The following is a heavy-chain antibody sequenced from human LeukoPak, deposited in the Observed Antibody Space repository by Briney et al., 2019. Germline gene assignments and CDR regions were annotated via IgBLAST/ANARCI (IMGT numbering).Heavy chain of an antibody. CDR2: ISGSGDST. J-gene: IGHJ3*02. CDR1: GFTFSSYA. D-gene: IGHD6-19*01. CDR3: AKRAVAGTGRGFDI. V-gene: IGHV3-23*01. Sequence: GGSLRLSCAASGFTFSSYAMNWVHQAPGKGLEWVSLISGSGDSTDYADSVKGRFTISRDNSKNTLYQQINSLRADDTAVYYCAKRAVAGTGRGFDIWGQGTLVTVSS.